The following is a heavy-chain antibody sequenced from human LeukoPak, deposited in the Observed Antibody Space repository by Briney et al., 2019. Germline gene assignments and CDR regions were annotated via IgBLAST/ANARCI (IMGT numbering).Heavy chain of an antibody. V-gene: IGHV4-4*07. CDR3: ARSPYDFGY. CDR2: IYTTGSA. J-gene: IGHJ4*02. Sequence: KTSETLSLTCALSGGSISSYYWSWVRQPAGKGLEWIGRIYTTGSADYNPSLKSRVTMSVDTSKNQFSLKLNSVTAADTAVYYCARSPYDFGYWGQGILVTVSS. D-gene: IGHD3-16*01. CDR1: GGSISSYY.